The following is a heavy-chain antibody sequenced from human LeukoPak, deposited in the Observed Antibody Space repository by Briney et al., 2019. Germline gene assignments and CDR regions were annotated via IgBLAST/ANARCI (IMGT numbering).Heavy chain of an antibody. CDR2: INHSGST. Sequence: SETLSLTCAVYGGSSSGYYWSWIRQPPGKGLEWIGEINHSGSTNYNPSLKSRVTISVDTSKNQFSLKLSSVTAADTAVYYCARGDGYSYGYYFDYWGQGTLVTVSS. D-gene: IGHD5-18*01. CDR3: ARGDGYSYGYYFDY. CDR1: GGSSSGYY. V-gene: IGHV4-34*01. J-gene: IGHJ4*02.